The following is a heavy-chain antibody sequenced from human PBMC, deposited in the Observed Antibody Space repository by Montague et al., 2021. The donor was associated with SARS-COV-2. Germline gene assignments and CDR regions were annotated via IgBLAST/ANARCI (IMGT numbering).Heavy chain of an antibody. CDR2: TYYRSKWNN. J-gene: IGHJ4*02. CDR1: GDSVAGNSAA. Sequence: CAISGDSVAGNSAAWKWIRQTPSSRLEWLGRTYYRSKWNNEYAVSVKSRITINPDTSKNQFSLQLNSVTPEDTAMYYCARDRDLSSWDYWGQGTLVTVSS. D-gene: IGHD6-13*01. V-gene: IGHV6-1*01. CDR3: ARDRDLSSWDY.